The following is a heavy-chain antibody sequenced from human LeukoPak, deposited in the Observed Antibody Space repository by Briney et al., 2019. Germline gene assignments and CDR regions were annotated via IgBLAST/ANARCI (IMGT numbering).Heavy chain of an antibody. V-gene: IGHV1-69*04. CDR1: GGTFSSYA. J-gene: IGHJ4*02. D-gene: IGHD5-12*01. CDR3: ARDISPFPVTTKPYYFDY. Sequence: GASVKVSCKASGGTFSSYAISWVRQAPGQGLEWMGRIIPILGIANYAQKFQGRVTITADKSTSTAYMELSSLRSEDTAVYYCARDISPFPVTTKPYYFDYWGQGTLVTVSS. CDR2: IIPILGIA.